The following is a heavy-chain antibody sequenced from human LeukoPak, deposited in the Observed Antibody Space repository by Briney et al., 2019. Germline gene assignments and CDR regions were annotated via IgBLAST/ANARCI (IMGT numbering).Heavy chain of an antibody. J-gene: IGHJ4*02. Sequence: GASVKVSCKASGGTFSSYAISWVRQAPGQGLEWMGGIIPIFGTANYAQKFQGRVTITADESTSTAYMELSSLRSEGTAVYYCARDIRCSSTSCYDDFDYWGQGTLVTVSS. D-gene: IGHD2-2*01. CDR1: GGTFSSYA. CDR2: IIPIFGTA. CDR3: ARDIRCSSTSCYDDFDY. V-gene: IGHV1-69*01.